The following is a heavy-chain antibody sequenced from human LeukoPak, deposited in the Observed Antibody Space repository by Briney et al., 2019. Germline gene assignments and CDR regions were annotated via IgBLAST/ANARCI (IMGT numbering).Heavy chain of an antibody. CDR1: GGSISSSSYY. D-gene: IGHD5-12*01. Sequence: KSSETLSLTCTVSGGSISSSSYYWGWIRQPPGKGLEWIGSIYYSGRTYYNPSLKSRVTISVDTSKNQFSLKLSSVTAADTAVYYCARHGRGGYSETDAFDIWGQGTMVTVSS. J-gene: IGHJ3*02. V-gene: IGHV4-39*01. CDR2: IYYSGRT. CDR3: ARHGRGGYSETDAFDI.